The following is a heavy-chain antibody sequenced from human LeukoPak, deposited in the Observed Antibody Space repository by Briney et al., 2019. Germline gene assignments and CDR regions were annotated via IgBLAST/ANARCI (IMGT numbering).Heavy chain of an antibody. Sequence: TGGSLRLSCAASGFTFSSYAMSWVRQAPGKGLEWVAHMKEDGSERYYVDSVKGRFTISRDNAKSSLNLQMNSLRAEDTAVYYCARDGIHYGDHPWGQGTLVTVSS. J-gene: IGHJ5*02. CDR2: MKEDGSER. D-gene: IGHD4-17*01. CDR1: GFTFSSYA. V-gene: IGHV3-7*01. CDR3: ARDGIHYGDHP.